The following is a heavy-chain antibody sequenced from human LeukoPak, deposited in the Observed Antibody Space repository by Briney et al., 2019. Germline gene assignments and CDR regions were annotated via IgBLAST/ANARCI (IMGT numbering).Heavy chain of an antibody. CDR2: IGNGGTT. CDR3: AKMRGHPREAYYFDS. J-gene: IGHJ4*02. V-gene: IGHV3-23*01. D-gene: IGHD1-26*01. Sequence: PGGSLRLSCAASGYTFSNFAVGWVRQAPGKGLEWVSSIGNGGTTYYAGYVKGRFSISRDNSKNTLSLQVNSLRAEDTAVYYCAKMRGHPREAYYFDSWGQGALVTVSS. CDR1: GYTFSNFA.